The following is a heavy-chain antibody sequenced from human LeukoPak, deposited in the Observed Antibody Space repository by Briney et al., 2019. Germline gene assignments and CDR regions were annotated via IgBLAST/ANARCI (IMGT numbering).Heavy chain of an antibody. CDR3: ARSYSGTFDY. D-gene: IGHD1-26*01. J-gene: IGHJ4*02. V-gene: IGHV4-59*08. Sequence: PSETLSLTCTVSGGSISSYYWSWIRQPPGKGLEWIGYIYYSGSTNYNPSLKSRVTISVDTSKNQLSLKLSSVTAADTAVYYCARSYSGTFDYWGQGTLVTVSS. CDR2: IYYSGST. CDR1: GGSISSYY.